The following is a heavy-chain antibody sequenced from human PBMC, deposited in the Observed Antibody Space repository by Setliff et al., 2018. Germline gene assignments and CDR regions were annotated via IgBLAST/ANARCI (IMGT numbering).Heavy chain of an antibody. D-gene: IGHD6-6*01. CDR1: GYTFSTYG. Sequence: ASVTVSCKDSGYTFSTYGISWVRQAPGQGLEWMGRINPNSGGTNYAQTFQGRVTMTRDPSISTAYMELSRLGSDDTAVYYCARTTIATRWSDYWGQGTLVTVSS. CDR3: ARTTIATRWSDY. V-gene: IGHV1-2*06. CDR2: INPNSGGT. J-gene: IGHJ4*02.